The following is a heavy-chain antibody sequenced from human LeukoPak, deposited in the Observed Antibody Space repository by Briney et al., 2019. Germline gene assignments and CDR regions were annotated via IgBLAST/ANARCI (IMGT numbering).Heavy chain of an antibody. CDR1: GFTFSSYS. CDR2: ISSSSSCI. D-gene: IGHD5-18*01. CDR3: AREAAMGQFDY. Sequence: TGGSLRLSCAASGFTFSSYSMNWVRQAPAKGLEWVSSISSSSSCIYYANSVKGRFTISRDNAKNSLYLQMNSLGAEDTAVYYCAREAAMGQFDYWGQGTLVTVSS. J-gene: IGHJ4*02. V-gene: IGHV3-21*01.